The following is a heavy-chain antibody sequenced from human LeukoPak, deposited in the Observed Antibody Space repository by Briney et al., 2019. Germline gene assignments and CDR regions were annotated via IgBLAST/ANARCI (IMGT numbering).Heavy chain of an antibody. CDR3: ARGLCTSTGCYQGPFDF. V-gene: IGHV3-15*01. D-gene: IGHD2-2*01. J-gene: IGHJ4*02. Sequence: GGSLRLSCAASGFIVSSAWMTLVRQAPGKGLEWVGHSKNKTNSGTTDYAAPVKGRFSISRDDSKKTLYLQMNRLRTEDTAVYYCARGLCTSTGCYQGPFDFWGQGMLVTVSS. CDR2: SKNKTNSGTT. CDR1: GFIVSSAW.